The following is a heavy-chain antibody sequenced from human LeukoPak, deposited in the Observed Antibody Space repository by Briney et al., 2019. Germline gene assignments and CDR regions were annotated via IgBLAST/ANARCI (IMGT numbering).Heavy chain of an antibody. J-gene: IGHJ6*03. CDR1: GFTFSSYW. Sequence: GGSPRLSCAASGFTFSSYWMSWVRQAPGKGLEWVANIKQDGSEKYYVDSVKGRFTISRDNAKNSLYLQMNSLRAEDTAVYYCARDRVAARQWGYYYYMDVWGKGTTVTVSS. CDR2: IKQDGSEK. V-gene: IGHV3-7*01. D-gene: IGHD6-6*01. CDR3: ARDRVAARQWGYYYYMDV.